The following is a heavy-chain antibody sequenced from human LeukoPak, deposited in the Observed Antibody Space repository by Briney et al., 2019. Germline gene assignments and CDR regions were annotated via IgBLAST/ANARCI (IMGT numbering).Heavy chain of an antibody. Sequence: SETLSLTCAVYGGSFSGYYWSWIRQPPGKGLEWIGEINHSGSTNYNPSLKSRVTISVDTSKNQFSLKLSSVTAADTAVYYCARDARYSYGHTWERVAVAYYYFDYWGQGTLVTVSS. CDR2: INHSGST. D-gene: IGHD5-18*01. J-gene: IGHJ4*02. CDR1: GGSFSGYY. CDR3: ARDARYSYGHTWERVAVAYYYFDY. V-gene: IGHV4-34*01.